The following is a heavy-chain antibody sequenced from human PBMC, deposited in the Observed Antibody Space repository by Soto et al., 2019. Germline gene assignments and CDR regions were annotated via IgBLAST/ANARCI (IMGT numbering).Heavy chain of an antibody. Sequence: GGSLRLSCAASGFTFSSYAMSWVRQAPGKGLEWVSAISGSGGSTCYADSVKGRFTISRDNSKNTLYLQMNSLRAEDTAVYYCAKDRFIAALPLGYGMDVWGQGTTVTVSS. V-gene: IGHV3-23*01. CDR2: ISGSGGST. D-gene: IGHD6-6*01. CDR1: GFTFSSYA. J-gene: IGHJ6*02. CDR3: AKDRFIAALPLGYGMDV.